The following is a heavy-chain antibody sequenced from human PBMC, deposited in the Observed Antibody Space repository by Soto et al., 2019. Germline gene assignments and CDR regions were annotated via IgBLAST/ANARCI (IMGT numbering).Heavy chain of an antibody. Sequence: PGGSLRLSCAASGFTFSSYSMNWVSQAPGKGLEWVSSISSSSSYIYYADSVKGRFTISRDNAKNSLYLQMNSLRAEDTAVYYCARADPGGRWAYYDILTGYYPDDYWGQGTLVTVSS. V-gene: IGHV3-21*01. CDR1: GFTFSSYS. J-gene: IGHJ4*02. D-gene: IGHD3-9*01. CDR2: ISSSSSYI. CDR3: ARADPGGRWAYYDILTGYYPDDY.